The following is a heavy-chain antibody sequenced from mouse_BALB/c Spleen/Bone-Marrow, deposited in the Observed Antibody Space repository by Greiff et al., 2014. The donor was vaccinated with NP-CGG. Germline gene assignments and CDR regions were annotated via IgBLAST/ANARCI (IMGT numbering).Heavy chain of an antibody. V-gene: IGHV14-3*02. CDR2: IDPANGNT. J-gene: IGHJ4*01. CDR3: ARSHYYGSYAMDY. Sequence: VQLQQSGAELVKPGTSVKLSCTASGFNIKDTYMHWVKQRPEQGLEWIGRIDPANGNTKYDPKFQGKATITADTSSNTAYLQLSSLTSEDTAVCYCARSHYYGSYAMDYWGQGTSVTVSS. D-gene: IGHD1-2*01. CDR1: GFNIKDTY.